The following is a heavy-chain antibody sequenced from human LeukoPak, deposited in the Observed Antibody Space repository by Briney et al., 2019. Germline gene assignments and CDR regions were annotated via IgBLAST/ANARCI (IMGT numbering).Heavy chain of an antibody. CDR3: AKSGYNRFDY. J-gene: IGHJ4*02. CDR2: FSGSGGST. Sequence: GGSLRLSCAASGFTFSTYAMSWVRQAPGKGLEWVSAFSGSGGSTYYADSVKGRFTISRDNSKNTLYLQMNSLRAEDTAVYYCAKSGYNRFDYWGQGTLVTVSS. D-gene: IGHD5-24*01. CDR1: GFTFSTYA. V-gene: IGHV3-23*01.